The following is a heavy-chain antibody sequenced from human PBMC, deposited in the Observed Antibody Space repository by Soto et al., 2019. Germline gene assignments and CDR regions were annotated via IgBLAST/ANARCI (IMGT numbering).Heavy chain of an antibody. V-gene: IGHV4-34*01. CDR2: INHSGST. CDR3: ARGRARPTYSSGWSL. D-gene: IGHD6-19*01. Sequence: QVQLQQWGAGLLKPSETLSLTCAVYGGSFSGYYWSWIRQPPGKGLEWIGEINHSGSTNYNPSLKSRVTISADTSKNQFSLKLSSVTVADTAAYYCARGRARPTYSSGWSLWGQGTLVTVSS. CDR1: GGSFSGYY. J-gene: IGHJ4*02.